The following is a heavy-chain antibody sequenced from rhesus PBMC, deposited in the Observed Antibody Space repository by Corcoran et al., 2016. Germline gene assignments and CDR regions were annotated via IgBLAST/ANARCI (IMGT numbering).Heavy chain of an antibody. D-gene: IGHD3-16*01. CDR2: IRSKAYGGTA. CDR3: TRDYSGSYYNYGLDS. CDR1: GFTFSDHY. J-gene: IGHJ6*01. V-gene: IGHV3-184*01. Sequence: EVQLVESGGGLVQPGGSLRLSCAASGFTFSDHYMYWVRQAPGKGLEWVGFIRSKAYGGTAEYAASVKGRFTISRDDSKSIAYLQMNSLKTEDTAVYYCTRDYSGSYYNYGLDSWGQGVVVTVSS.